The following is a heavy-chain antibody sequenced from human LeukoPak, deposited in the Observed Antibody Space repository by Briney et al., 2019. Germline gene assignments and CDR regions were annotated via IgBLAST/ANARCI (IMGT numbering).Heavy chain of an antibody. D-gene: IGHD3-22*01. J-gene: IGHJ6*02. V-gene: IGHV1-18*01. CDR2: ISAYNGNT. Sequence: GASVKVSCKASGYTFTSYGISWVRQAPGQGLEWMGWISAYNGNTNYAQKLQGRVTMTTGTSTSTAYMELRSLRSDDTAVYYCARDEWAGYYDSSGYADGMDVWGQGTTVTVSS. CDR3: ARDEWAGYYDSSGYADGMDV. CDR1: GYTFTSYG.